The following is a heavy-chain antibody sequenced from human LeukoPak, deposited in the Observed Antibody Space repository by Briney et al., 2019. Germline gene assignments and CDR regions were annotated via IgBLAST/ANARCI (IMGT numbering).Heavy chain of an antibody. CDR2: INPSGGST. CDR1: GYTFTSYY. D-gene: IGHD3-10*01. J-gene: IGHJ6*02. CDR3: ARDLEDYYGSGSYYPSYYYYGMDV. V-gene: IGHV1-46*01. Sequence: ASVKVSCKASGYTFTSYYMHWVRQAPGQGLEWMGIINPSGGSTSYAQKFQGRVTMTRDTSTGTVYMELSSLRSEDTAVYYCARDLEDYYGSGSYYPSYYYYGMDVWGQGTTVTVSS.